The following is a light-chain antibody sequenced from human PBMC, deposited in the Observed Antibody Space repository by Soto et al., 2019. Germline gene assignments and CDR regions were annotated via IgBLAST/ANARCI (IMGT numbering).Light chain of an antibody. J-gene: IGKJ1*01. Sequence: EIVWTQYTPALSVSSGERATLSFRRGQDVSSNVACYQPKPGHAPRLLISGATTRATGIPARFSGSGSGTEFTLTSSSLQSEEFAVYYYQYYNNGPTFGQGTKVDI. CDR3: QYYNNGPT. CDR1: QDVSSN. CDR2: GAT. V-gene: IGKV3-15*01.